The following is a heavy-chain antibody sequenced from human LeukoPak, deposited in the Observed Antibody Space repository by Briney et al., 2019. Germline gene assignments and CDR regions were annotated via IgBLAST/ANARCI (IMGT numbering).Heavy chain of an antibody. Sequence: GASVKVSCKASGYTFTSYYMHWVRQAPGQGLEWMGIINPSGGSKSYAQKFQGRVTMTRDTSTSTVYMELSSLRSEDTAVYYCAGEADYMGSGYRGAFDIWGQGTMVTVSS. CDR1: GYTFTSYY. D-gene: IGHD3-22*01. V-gene: IGHV1-46*01. J-gene: IGHJ3*02. CDR3: AGEADYMGSGYRGAFDI. CDR2: INPSGGSK.